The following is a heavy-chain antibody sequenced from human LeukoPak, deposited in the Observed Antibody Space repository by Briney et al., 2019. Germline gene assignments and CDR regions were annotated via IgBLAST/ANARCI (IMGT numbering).Heavy chain of an antibody. CDR2: ISYDGSNK. CDR1: GFTFSSYA. Sequence: GGSLRLSCAASGFTFSSYAVHWVRQAPGKGLEWVAVISYDGSNKYYADSVKGRFTISRDNSKNTLYLRMNSLRAEDTAVYYCARERRDTMIVDYWGQGTLVTVSS. V-gene: IGHV3-30-3*01. J-gene: IGHJ4*02. D-gene: IGHD3-22*01. CDR3: ARERRDTMIVDY.